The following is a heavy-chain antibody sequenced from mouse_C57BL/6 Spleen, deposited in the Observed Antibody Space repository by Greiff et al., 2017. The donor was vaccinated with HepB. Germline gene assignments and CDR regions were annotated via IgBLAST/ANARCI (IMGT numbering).Heavy chain of an antibody. CDR1: GFSLTSYG. V-gene: IGHV2-4*01. CDR2: IWSGGST. Sequence: VKLVESGPGLVQPSQSLSITCTVSGFSLTSYGVHWVRQPPGKGLEWLGVIWSGGSTDYNAAFISRLSISKDNSKSQVFFKMNSLQADDTAIYYCAKNGRYYGNYEAMDYWGQGTSVTVSS. CDR3: AKNGRYYGNYEAMDY. D-gene: IGHD2-1*01. J-gene: IGHJ4*01.